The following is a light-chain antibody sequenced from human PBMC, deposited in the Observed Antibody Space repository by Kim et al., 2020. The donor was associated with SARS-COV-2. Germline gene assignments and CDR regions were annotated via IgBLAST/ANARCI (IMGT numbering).Light chain of an antibody. CDR1: QSVSSTY. V-gene: IGKV3-20*01. CDR2: GAS. J-gene: IGKJ1*01. CDR3: QQYSGSLWT. Sequence: EIVLTQSPGTPSLSPGERATLSCRASQSVSSTYLAWYQQKPGQAPRFLIYGASRRAPGIPDRFSGSVSGTDFTLTISRLEPEDFAVYFCQQYSGSLWTFGQGTKVDIK.